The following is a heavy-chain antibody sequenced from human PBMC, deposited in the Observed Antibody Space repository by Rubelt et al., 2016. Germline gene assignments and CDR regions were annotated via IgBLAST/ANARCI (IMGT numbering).Heavy chain of an antibody. CDR1: GYSFITYA. Sequence: QVQLVQSGAEMRKPGASVKVSCQTSGYSFITYAVNWVRQAPGQGLEWMGWISAYNGDTKYAHKLQGSGTLTTDTSTNTAYMELTNLKSDDTSVYYCGRAWDYGDRFPIDDWGQGTLVTVSS. D-gene: IGHD4-17*01. CDR3: GRAWDYGDRFPIDD. V-gene: IGHV1-18*01. CDR2: ISAYNGDT. J-gene: IGHJ4*02.